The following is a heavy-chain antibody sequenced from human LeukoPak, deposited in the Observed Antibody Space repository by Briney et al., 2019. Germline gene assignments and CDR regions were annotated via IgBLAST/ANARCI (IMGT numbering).Heavy chain of an antibody. Sequence: SVKVSCKASGGSSSSYAINWVRQAPGQGLEWVGGIIPILGTADYAQKFQGRVTITADESTYTAYMELSSLRSEDTAVYYCSRPYSSSSYYSVMDVWAKGPRSPSP. D-gene: IGHD6-6*01. CDR2: IIPILGTA. CDR3: SRPYSSSSYYSVMDV. CDR1: GGSSSSYA. V-gene: IGHV1-69*13. J-gene: IGHJ6*02.